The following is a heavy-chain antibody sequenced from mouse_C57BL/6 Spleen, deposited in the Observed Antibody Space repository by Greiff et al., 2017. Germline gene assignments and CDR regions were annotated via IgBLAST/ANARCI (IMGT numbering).Heavy chain of an antibody. D-gene: IGHD2-4*01. V-gene: IGHV2-6-1*01. CDR1: GFSLTSYG. Sequence: VQLQESGPGLVAPSQSLSIPCTVSGFSLTSYGVHWVRQPPGKGLEWLVVIWSDGSTTYNSALKSRLSISKDNSKSQVFLKMNSLQTDDTAMYYCARQGDYDYAWFAYWGQGTLVTVSA. J-gene: IGHJ3*01. CDR3: ARQGDYDYAWFAY. CDR2: IWSDGST.